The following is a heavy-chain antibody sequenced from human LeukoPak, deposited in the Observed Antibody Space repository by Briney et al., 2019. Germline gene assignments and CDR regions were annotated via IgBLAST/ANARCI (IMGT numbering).Heavy chain of an antibody. CDR2: IYYSGTT. D-gene: IGHD2-15*01. Sequence: PSETLSLTCTVSGASISSSYWTWIPQPPGKGLEWIGYIYYSGTTNYNPSLKSRVTISVDTSKNQFSLKLSSVTAAATAVYYCARVLGYCSAGSCYPSFDYWGQGTLVTVSS. CDR3: ARVLGYCSAGSCYPSFDY. J-gene: IGHJ4*02. CDR1: GASISSSY. V-gene: IGHV4-59*01.